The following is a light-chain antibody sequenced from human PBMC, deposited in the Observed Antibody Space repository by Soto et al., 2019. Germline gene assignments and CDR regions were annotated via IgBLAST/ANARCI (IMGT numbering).Light chain of an antibody. V-gene: IGLV2-18*02. Sequence: QSALTQPPSVSGSPGQSVTISCTGTSGDVGSYNRVSWYQQPPGTAPKLMIYEVSHRPSGVPDRFSGSKSGNTASLTISGLQAEDEADYYCSSFTSSSTLIFGGGTKLTVL. CDR2: EVS. CDR3: SSFTSSSTLI. CDR1: SGDVGSYNR. J-gene: IGLJ2*01.